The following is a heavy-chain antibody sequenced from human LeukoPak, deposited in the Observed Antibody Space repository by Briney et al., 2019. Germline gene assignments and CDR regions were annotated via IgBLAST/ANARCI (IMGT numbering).Heavy chain of an antibody. J-gene: IGHJ1*01. CDR3: AREHLRLGGYFQH. V-gene: IGHV1-69*04. Sequence: SVKVSCKASGGTFSSYAISWVRQAPGQGLEWMGRIIPIFGIANYAQKFQGRVTITADKSTSTAYMELSSLRSEDTAVYYCAREHLRLGGYFQHWGQGTLVTVSS. CDR2: IIPIFGIA. CDR1: GGTFSSYA. D-gene: IGHD1-26*01.